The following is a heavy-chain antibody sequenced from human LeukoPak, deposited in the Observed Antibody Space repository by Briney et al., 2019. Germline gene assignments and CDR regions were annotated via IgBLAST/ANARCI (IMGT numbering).Heavy chain of an antibody. Sequence: GGSLRLSCVASGFTSSTYWMYWVRQAPGKGLVWVSRIKGDGSKTNYADSVKGRFTVSRDNAKNTLYLQMNSLRAEDTAVYYCARPTGVYDAFDIWGQGTTVIVSS. V-gene: IGHV3-74*01. CDR3: ARPTGVYDAFDI. CDR1: GFTSSTYW. CDR2: IKGDGSKT. D-gene: IGHD6-6*01. J-gene: IGHJ3*02.